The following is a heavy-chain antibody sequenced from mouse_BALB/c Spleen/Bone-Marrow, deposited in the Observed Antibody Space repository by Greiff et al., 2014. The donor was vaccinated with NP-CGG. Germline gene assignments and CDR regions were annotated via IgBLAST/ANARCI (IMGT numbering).Heavy chain of an antibody. CDR1: GFTFSDYY. V-gene: IGHV5-4*02. Sequence: EVQLVESGGGLVKPGGSLKLSCAASGFTFSDYYMYWVRQTPEKRLEWVATISDGGSYTYYPDSVKGRFTISRDNVKNNLYLQMSSLESEDTAMYYCARGPHDDDMDYWGQGTSVTVSS. D-gene: IGHD2-3*01. CDR2: ISDGGSYT. J-gene: IGHJ4*01. CDR3: ARGPHDDDMDY.